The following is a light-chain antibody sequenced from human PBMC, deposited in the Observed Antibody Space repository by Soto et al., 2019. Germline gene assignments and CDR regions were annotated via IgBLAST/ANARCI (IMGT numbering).Light chain of an antibody. CDR1: QSVSSY. Sequence: EIVLTQSPATLSLSPGERATLSCRASQSVSSYLAWYRQKPGQGPRLLIYDASKRATGIPARFSGSGSGTDFTLTISSLEPEDFTVYYCQQRSNWPPAFGQGTKVEIK. J-gene: IGKJ1*01. CDR3: QQRSNWPPA. V-gene: IGKV3-11*01. CDR2: DAS.